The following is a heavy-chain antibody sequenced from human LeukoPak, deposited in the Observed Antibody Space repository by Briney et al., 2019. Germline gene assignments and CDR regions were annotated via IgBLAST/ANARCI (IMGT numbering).Heavy chain of an antibody. V-gene: IGHV4-39*01. Sequence: PSETLSLTCTVSGASISSGRNYWGWFRQSTGKGLEWIASVYFSGSSQYNPSLVSRAFISVDSSKNQVSLRLDSVTAADSAVYHCARHLSGTTTAHYFDLWGQGTLVTVSS. CDR2: VYFSGSS. J-gene: IGHJ4*02. CDR3: ARHLSGTTTAHYFDL. D-gene: IGHD4-17*01. CDR1: GASISSGRNY.